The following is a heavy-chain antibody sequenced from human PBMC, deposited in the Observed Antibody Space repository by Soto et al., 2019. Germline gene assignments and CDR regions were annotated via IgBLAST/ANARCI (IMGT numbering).Heavy chain of an antibody. CDR3: ARRREIGYGDDFDF. D-gene: IGHD4-17*01. CDR2: IYHYGTT. CDR1: GGSLSNTAYY. Sequence: QLQLQESGPGLVKPSETLSLTCRVSGGSLSNTAYYWGWIRQPPGKGLEWIGNIYHYGTTYYNPSLPSRVTISVDTSKNDLSLKLRSVTAADTAVYYCARRREIGYGDDFDFWGQGILVTVSS. V-gene: IGHV4-39*02. J-gene: IGHJ4*02.